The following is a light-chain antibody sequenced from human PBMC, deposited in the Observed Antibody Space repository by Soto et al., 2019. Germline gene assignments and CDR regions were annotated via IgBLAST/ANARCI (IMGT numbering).Light chain of an antibody. J-gene: IGLJ1*01. CDR3: CAFTNCAYG. Sequence: QSVLTQPRSVSGSPGQSVTISCTGTSSDVGAYNYVSWYQQHPAKAPNLMIYDVSKRPSGVPDRFSGSKPGNTASLTISGLQAEDEGDYYCCAFTNCAYGFGTGTKVTV. V-gene: IGLV2-11*01. CDR1: SSDVGAYNY. CDR2: DVS.